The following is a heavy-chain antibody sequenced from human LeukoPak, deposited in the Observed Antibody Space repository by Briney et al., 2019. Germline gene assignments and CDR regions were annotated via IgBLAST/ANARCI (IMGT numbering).Heavy chain of an antibody. V-gene: IGHV3-23*01. CDR3: ACTAYYYYYLDV. D-gene: IGHD5-18*01. J-gene: IGHJ6*03. Sequence: GGSLRLSCAASGFTLSSNWMSWVRQAPGEGLEWDSAISGSGDNTYYADSVKGRFTISRDNSKNTLYLHMSSLRAEDTAVYYCACTAYYYYYLDVWGKGTTVTVSS. CDR2: ISGSGDNT. CDR1: GFTLSSNW.